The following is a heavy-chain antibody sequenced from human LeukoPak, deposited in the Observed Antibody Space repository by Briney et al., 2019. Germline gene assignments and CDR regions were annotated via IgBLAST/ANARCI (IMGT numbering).Heavy chain of an antibody. CDR3: ARDKKQAYYMDV. Sequence: ASVKVSCKASGYTFFTSDVSWVRQAPGQGLEWMGWISAYNGKTNYAQKFQGRVTMTTDTSTNTAYMELRSLRSDDTAVYYCARDKKQAYYMDVWAKGPRSPSP. CDR2: ISAYNGKT. CDR1: GYTFFTSD. V-gene: IGHV1-18*01. J-gene: IGHJ6*03. D-gene: IGHD6-13*01.